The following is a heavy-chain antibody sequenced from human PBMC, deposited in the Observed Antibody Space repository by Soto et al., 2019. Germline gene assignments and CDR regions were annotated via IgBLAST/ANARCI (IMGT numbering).Heavy chain of an antibody. J-gene: IGHJ5*02. V-gene: IGHV4-59*01. CDR2: IYYSGST. CDR1: GDSISSYC. D-gene: IGHD6-13*01. Sequence: QVQLQESGPGLVKPSETLSLTCTVSGDSISSYCWNWIRQSPGKGLEWIGYIYYSGSTDHNPSLNGRVTMSVDXXKXQXXLQPTSVTAPNAAAYYCARGSPLSGYSSSWYWFDPWGQGPLVTVSS. CDR3: ARGSPLSGYSSSWYWFDP.